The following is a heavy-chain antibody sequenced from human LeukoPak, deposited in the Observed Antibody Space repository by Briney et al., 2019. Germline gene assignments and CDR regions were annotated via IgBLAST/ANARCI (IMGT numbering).Heavy chain of an antibody. Sequence: GRSLRLSCAVSGFTFDDYAMHWVRQAPGKGLEWVSGISWNSGSIGYADSVKGRFTISRDNAKNSLYLQMNSLRTEDMALYYCAKDVYQDYYYGSGSFDYWGQGTLVTVSS. J-gene: IGHJ4*02. V-gene: IGHV3-9*03. D-gene: IGHD3-10*01. CDR1: GFTFDDYA. CDR3: AKDVYQDYYYGSGSFDY. CDR2: ISWNSGSI.